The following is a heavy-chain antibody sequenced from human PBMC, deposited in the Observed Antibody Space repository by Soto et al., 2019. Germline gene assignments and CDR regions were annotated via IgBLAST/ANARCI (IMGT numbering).Heavy chain of an antibody. CDR2: ISPSDSAA. Sequence: EEQLVESGGGLVHPGGSLRLSCSASGFTFSRYEMNWVRQGPGRGLEWISYISPSDSAAYYADSVKGRFTISRDNAKNTLILQMNSLRAEDTAVYYCARPLTNQLPPYSYAMDVWGQGTTVTVSS. D-gene: IGHD1-1*01. CDR1: GFTFSRYE. CDR3: ARPLTNQLPPYSYAMDV. V-gene: IGHV3-48*03. J-gene: IGHJ6*02.